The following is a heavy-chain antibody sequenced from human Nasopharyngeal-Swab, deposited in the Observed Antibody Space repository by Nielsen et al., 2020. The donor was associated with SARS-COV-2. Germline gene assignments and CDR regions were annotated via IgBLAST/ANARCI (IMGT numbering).Heavy chain of an antibody. CDR3: AKEGPGMFGVVGLDV. J-gene: IGHJ6*02. CDR1: GFIFSNYG. D-gene: IGHD3-3*01. Sequence: GESLKISCPASGFIFSNYGMHWVRQAPGKGLEWVAVISYDGINKYNADSVKGRFTISRDNSKDTLYLQMNSLRPEDTAVYYCAKEGPGMFGVVGLDVWGQGTTVTVSS. CDR2: ISYDGINK. V-gene: IGHV3-30*18.